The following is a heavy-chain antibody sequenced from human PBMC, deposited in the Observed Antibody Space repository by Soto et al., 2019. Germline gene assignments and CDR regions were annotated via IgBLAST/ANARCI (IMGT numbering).Heavy chain of an antibody. CDR1: GFTFSSSA. CDR3: GKNPTDC. Sequence: EVQLLESGGGLVQPGGSLRLSCAASGFTFSSSAMTWVRQAPGKGLEWVSAISGSNGNTYYADSVKGRFTISRDDSKNTLYVQMNSLRAEGTAVYYCGKNPTDCWGPGTLVTVSS. V-gene: IGHV3-23*01. CDR2: ISGSNGNT. J-gene: IGHJ4*02.